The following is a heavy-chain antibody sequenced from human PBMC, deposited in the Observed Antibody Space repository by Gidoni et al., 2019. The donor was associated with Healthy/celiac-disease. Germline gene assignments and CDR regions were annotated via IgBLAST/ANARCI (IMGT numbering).Heavy chain of an antibody. Sequence: QLQLQESGSGLVKPSQTLSLTCAVSGGSISSGGYSWSWIRQPPGKCLEWIGYIYHSGSTYYNPSLKSRVTISVDRSKNQFSLKLSSVTAADTAVYYCARGSGYGDSEYFQHWGQGTLVTVSS. V-gene: IGHV4-30-2*01. D-gene: IGHD4-17*01. J-gene: IGHJ1*01. CDR1: GGSISSGGYS. CDR3: ARGSGYGDSEYFQH. CDR2: IYHSGST.